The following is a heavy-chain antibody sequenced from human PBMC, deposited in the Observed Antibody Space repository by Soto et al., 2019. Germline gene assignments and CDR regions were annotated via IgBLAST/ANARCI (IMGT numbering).Heavy chain of an antibody. J-gene: IGHJ4*02. D-gene: IGHD4-17*01. V-gene: IGHV3-9*01. CDR2: ISWNGGSI. Sequence: GGSLRLSCAASGFTFDDYAMHWVRQAPGKGLEWVSGISWNGGSIGYADSVKGRFTISRDNAKNSLYLQMNSLRAEDTALYYCAKDITVRTPSMYYFDYWGQGTLVTSPQ. CDR3: AKDITVRTPSMYYFDY. CDR1: GFTFDDYA.